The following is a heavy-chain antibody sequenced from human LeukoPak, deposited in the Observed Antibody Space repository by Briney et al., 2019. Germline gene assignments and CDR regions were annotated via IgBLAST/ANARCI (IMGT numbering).Heavy chain of an antibody. CDR1: GYTFTSYG. Sequence: ASVKASCKASGYTFTSYGISWVRQAPGQGLEWMGWISAYNGNTNYAQKLQGRVTMTTDTSTSTAYMELRSLRSDDTAVYYCARDHITMVRGVIGYWGQGTLVTVSS. CDR2: ISAYNGNT. J-gene: IGHJ4*02. D-gene: IGHD3-10*01. V-gene: IGHV1-18*01. CDR3: ARDHITMVRGVIGY.